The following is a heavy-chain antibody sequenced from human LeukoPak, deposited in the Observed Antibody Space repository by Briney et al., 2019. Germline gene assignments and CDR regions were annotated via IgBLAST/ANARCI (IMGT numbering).Heavy chain of an antibody. CDR1: GFTFSSYS. D-gene: IGHD6-13*01. V-gene: IGHV3-48*01. J-gene: IGHJ4*02. CDR2: ISSTGSTV. Sequence: GGSLRLSCAVSGFTFSSYSMSWVRQAPGKGLEWISYISSTGSTVYYADSVEGRFTISRDNAQNSLYLQMNSLRAEDTAVYYCAKGLAYSSSWYGDYWGQGTLVTVSS. CDR3: AKGLAYSSSWYGDY.